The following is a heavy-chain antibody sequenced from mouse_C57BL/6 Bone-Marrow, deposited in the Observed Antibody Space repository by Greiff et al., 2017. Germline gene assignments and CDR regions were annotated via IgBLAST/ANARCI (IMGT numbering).Heavy chain of an antibody. CDR3: ARGGYPHYYAMDY. CDR2: ISSGTSTI. V-gene: IGHV5-17*01. D-gene: IGHD2-2*01. Sequence: EVQGVESGGGLVKPGGSLKLSCAASGFTFSDYGMHWVRQAPEKGLEWVAYISSGTSTIYYADTVKGRFTISRDNAKNTLFLQMTSLRSEDTAFYYCARGGYPHYYAMDYWGQGTAVTVSS. CDR1: GFTFSDYG. J-gene: IGHJ4*01.